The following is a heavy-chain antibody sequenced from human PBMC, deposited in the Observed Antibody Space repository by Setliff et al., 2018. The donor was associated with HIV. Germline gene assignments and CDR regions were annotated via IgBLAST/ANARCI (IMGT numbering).Heavy chain of an antibody. J-gene: IGHJ6*03. Sequence: PSETLSLTCTVSGGSISTYFWSWVRQTPGKGLEWIGSIYYSGSTYYNPSLKSRVTISVDTSKNQFSLKLSSVTAADTAVYYCARVSGPEGNYVAYNHYYMDVWGKGTTVTVSS. V-gene: IGHV4-59*05. CDR2: IYYSGST. CDR3: ARVSGPEGNYVAYNHYYMDV. CDR1: GGSISTYF. D-gene: IGHD4-4*01.